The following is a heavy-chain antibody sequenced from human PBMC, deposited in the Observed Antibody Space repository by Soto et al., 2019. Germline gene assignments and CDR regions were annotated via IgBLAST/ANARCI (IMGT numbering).Heavy chain of an antibody. CDR2: ISYDGSNK. V-gene: IGHV3-30*18. D-gene: IGHD3-9*01. CDR1: GFTLSSYG. Sequence: GGSLRLSCAASGFTLSSYGMHWVRQAPGKGLEWVAVISYDGSNKYYADSVKGRFTISRDNSKNTLYLQMNSLRAEDTAVYYCAKDLSPLTGLYYYGMDVWGQGTTVTVSS. J-gene: IGHJ6*02. CDR3: AKDLSPLTGLYYYGMDV.